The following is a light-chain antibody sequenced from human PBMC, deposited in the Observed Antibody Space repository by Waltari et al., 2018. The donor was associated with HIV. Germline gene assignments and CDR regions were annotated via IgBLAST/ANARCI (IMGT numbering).Light chain of an antibody. CDR2: YESDSNK. CDR1: SGLNVGTYR. Sequence: QAVLTQPSSLSASPGASASLTCTLRSGLNVGTYRIYWFQQKPGSPPQFLLRYESDSNKQQGSGVPSRFSGSKDVSANAGILLISGLQSEDEADYYCMIWHSSAWVFGGGTRLTVL. V-gene: IGLV5-45*03. CDR3: MIWHSSAWV. J-gene: IGLJ3*02.